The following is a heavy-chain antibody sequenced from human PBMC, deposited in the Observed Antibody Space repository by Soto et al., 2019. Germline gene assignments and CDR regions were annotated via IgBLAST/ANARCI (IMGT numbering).Heavy chain of an antibody. CDR1: GDSISSSSYY. Sequence: QLQLQESGPGLVKPSETLSLTCTVSGDSISSSSYYWGWISQPTGRGLEWIGNVYYSGSTFYNPSLKSSVTKSVHTSKHQFTLKLRSVTAADTAVYYCATPNRGYGDYIDYWGQGTLVTVSS. V-gene: IGHV4-39*01. CDR3: ATPNRGYGDYIDY. J-gene: IGHJ4*02. CDR2: VYYSGST. D-gene: IGHD4-17*01.